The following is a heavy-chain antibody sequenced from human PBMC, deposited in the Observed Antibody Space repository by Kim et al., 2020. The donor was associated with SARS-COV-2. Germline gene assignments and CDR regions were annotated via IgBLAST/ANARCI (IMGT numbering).Heavy chain of an antibody. D-gene: IGHD3-10*01. Sequence: ASVKVSCKASGYTFTGYYMHWVRQAPGQGLEWMGRINPNSGGTNYAQKFQGRVTMTRDTSISTAYMELSRLRSDDTAVYYCAREAEGGLLWFGELPDYYYYGRDVWGQGTTVTVSS. J-gene: IGHJ6*02. V-gene: IGHV1-2*06. CDR2: INPNSGGT. CDR1: GYTFTGYY. CDR3: AREAEGGLLWFGELPDYYYYGRDV.